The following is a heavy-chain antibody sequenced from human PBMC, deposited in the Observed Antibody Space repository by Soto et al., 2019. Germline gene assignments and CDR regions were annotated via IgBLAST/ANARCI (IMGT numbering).Heavy chain of an antibody. CDR1: GGSFSGYY. D-gene: IGHD3-22*01. J-gene: IGHJ4*02. CDR3: ARVYYDSSGYYLRFFDY. CDR2: INHSGST. Sequence: KPSETLSLTCAVYGGSFSGYYWSWIRQPPGKGLEWIGEINHSGSTNYNPSLKSRVTISVDTSKNQFSLKLSSVTAADTAVYYCARVYYDSSGYYLRFFDYWGQGALVTV. V-gene: IGHV4-34*01.